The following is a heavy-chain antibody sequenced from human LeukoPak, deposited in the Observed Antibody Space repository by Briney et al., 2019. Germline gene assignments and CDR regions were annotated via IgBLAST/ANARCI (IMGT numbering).Heavy chain of an antibody. V-gene: IGHV1-2*02. J-gene: IGHJ4*02. CDR1: GDTLTGDY. Sequence: ASVKVSCKPSGDTLTGDYMLRVPQAPGQGLEWMGWINPNSGGTNYAQKFQGRVTMTRDTSISTAYMEVSRLRSDDTAVYYCVRREECSGSYATHWGQGTLVTVSS. CDR2: INPNSGGT. CDR3: VRREECSGSYATH. D-gene: IGHD1-26*01.